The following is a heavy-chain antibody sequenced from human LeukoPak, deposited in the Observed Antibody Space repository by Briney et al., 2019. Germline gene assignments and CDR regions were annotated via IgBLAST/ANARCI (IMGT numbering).Heavy chain of an antibody. J-gene: IGHJ4*02. CDR1: GFTFSSYS. D-gene: IGHD1-14*01. V-gene: IGHV3-21*01. CDR3: ARGNPPFPAHDY. CDR2: ISSSSSYI. Sequence: GRSLRLSCAASGFTFSSYSMNWVRQAPGKGLEWVSSISSSSSYIYYADSVKGRFTISRDNAKNSLYLQMNSLRAEDTAVYYCARGNPPFPAHDYWGQGTLVTVSS.